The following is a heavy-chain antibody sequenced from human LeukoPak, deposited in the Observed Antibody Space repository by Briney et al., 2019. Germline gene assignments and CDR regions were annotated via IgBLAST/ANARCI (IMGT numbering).Heavy chain of an antibody. V-gene: IGHV4-38-2*02. CDR1: GYSISSGYY. CDR3: ARGGYSYAVDY. J-gene: IGHJ4*02. Sequence: SXTLSLTCTVSGYSISSGYYWGWIRPPPGKGLEWIGSIYHSGSTYNNPSLKSRVTISVDTSKNQFSLRLTSVTAADTAVYYCARGGYSYAVDYWGQGTLVTVSS. D-gene: IGHD5-18*01. CDR2: IYHSGST.